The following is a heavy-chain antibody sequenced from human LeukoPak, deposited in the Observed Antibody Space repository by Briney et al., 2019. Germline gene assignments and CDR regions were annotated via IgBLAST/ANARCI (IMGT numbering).Heavy chain of an antibody. D-gene: IGHD2-2*01. CDR2: ISDDGRQK. CDR3: AKDSWLDQLPFIFDY. Sequence: RLSCAASGFNFSSYAMHWVRQAPGKGLEWVAVISDDGRQKYYAESVEGRFTISRDNSNNMLYLQMNRLRDDDTAVYYCAKDSWLDQLPFIFDYWGQGILVTXS. J-gene: IGHJ4*02. CDR1: GFNFSSYA. V-gene: IGHV3-30*04.